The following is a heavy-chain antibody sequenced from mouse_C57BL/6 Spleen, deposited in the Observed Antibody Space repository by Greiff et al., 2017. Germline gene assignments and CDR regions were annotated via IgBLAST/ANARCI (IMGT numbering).Heavy chain of an antibody. CDR1: GFNIKDDY. J-gene: IGHJ3*01. D-gene: IGHD2-12*01. Sequence: EVQLQQSGAELVRPGASVKLSCTASGFNIKDDYMHWVKLRPEQGLEWIGWIDPENGDTEYASKFQGKATITADTSSNTAYLQLSSLTSEDTAVYYCTTYDGFAYWGQGTLVTVSA. CDR2: IDPENGDT. V-gene: IGHV14-4*01. CDR3: TTYDGFAY.